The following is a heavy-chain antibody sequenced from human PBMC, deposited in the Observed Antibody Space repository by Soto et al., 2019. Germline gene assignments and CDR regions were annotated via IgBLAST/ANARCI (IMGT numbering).Heavy chain of an antibody. CDR3: ARGDSTGSPRGWFDP. Sequence: QVQLVQSVTEVKKPGASVQVSCKASGYSFTSYGINWVRQAPGQGLECMGWISTYNGDTKYAQNVQGRVTMTTDTATTTAYMELRRLTSDDKAVYFCARGDSTGSPRGWFDPWGQGTVVTVSS. CDR1: GYSFTSYG. D-gene: IGHD6-19*01. CDR2: ISTYNGDT. V-gene: IGHV1-18*04. J-gene: IGHJ5*02.